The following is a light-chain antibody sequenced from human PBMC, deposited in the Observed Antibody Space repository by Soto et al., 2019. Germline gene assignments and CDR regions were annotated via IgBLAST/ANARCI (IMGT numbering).Light chain of an antibody. J-gene: IGKJ1*01. V-gene: IGKV3-20*01. Sequence: EIVLTQSPGTLSLSPGEIVTLSCRASRSVSSSFLAWYQQKSGQAPRLLIYHASSRATGIPDRFSGSGSGTDFTLTISRLEPEDFALYFCQQYGSSPWTFGQGTKVEIK. CDR2: HAS. CDR1: RSVSSSF. CDR3: QQYGSSPWT.